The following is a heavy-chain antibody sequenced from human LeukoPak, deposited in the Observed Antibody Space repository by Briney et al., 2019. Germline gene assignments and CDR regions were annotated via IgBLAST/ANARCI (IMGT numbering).Heavy chain of an antibody. CDR2: INWNGGST. V-gene: IGHV3-20*04. CDR3: ARVYYDSSGYVY. CDR1: GFTFDDYG. D-gene: IGHD3-22*01. Sequence: PGGSLRLSCAASGFTFDDYGMSWVRQAPGKGLEWVSGINWNGGSTGYADSVRGRFTISRDNAKNSLYLQMNSLRAEDTALYYCARVYYDSSGYVYWGQGTLVTVSS. J-gene: IGHJ4*02.